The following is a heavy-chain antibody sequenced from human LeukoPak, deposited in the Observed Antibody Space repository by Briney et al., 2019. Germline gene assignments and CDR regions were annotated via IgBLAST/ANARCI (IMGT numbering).Heavy chain of an antibody. Sequence: SVKVSCKASGGTFSSYAISWVRQAPAQGLAWMGGIITIFGTANYAQKFQGGVTITPDESTRTPAMELSSLRSEDTDVYYCARAVRQLVRNWVDPWGQGTLVTVSS. CDR1: GGTFSSYA. V-gene: IGHV1-69*13. CDR3: ARAVRQLVRNWVDP. J-gene: IGHJ5*02. D-gene: IGHD6-6*01. CDR2: IITIFGTA.